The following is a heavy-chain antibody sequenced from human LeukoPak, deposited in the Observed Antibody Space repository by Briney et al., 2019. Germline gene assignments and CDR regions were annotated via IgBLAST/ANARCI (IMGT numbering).Heavy chain of an antibody. CDR1: GFSFSSYR. CDR3: VRDLGTRKSIAFAD. Sequence: GGSLRLSCAASGFSFSSYRMNWVRQAPGKGLEWVASISSNNGYIYYADSVKGRFTISRDNGENSLHLQMNSLRAEDAAVYYCVRDLGTRKSIAFADWGQGTLVTVSS. D-gene: IGHD6-6*01. V-gene: IGHV3-21*01. J-gene: IGHJ4*02. CDR2: ISSNNGYI.